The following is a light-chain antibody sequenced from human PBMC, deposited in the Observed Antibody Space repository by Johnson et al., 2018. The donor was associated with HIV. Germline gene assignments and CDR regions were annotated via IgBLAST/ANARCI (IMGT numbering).Light chain of an antibody. CDR2: ENN. Sequence: QSVLTQPPSVSAAPGQKVTIYCSGSSSNVGNNFVSWYQQLPVTAPKLLIYENNKRPSGIPDRFSGSKSDTSATLGITGLQTGDEADYYCGTLDNSLNSGGVFGAGNKVT. CDR3: GTLDNSLNSGGV. J-gene: IGLJ1*01. CDR1: SSNVGNNF. V-gene: IGLV1-51*02.